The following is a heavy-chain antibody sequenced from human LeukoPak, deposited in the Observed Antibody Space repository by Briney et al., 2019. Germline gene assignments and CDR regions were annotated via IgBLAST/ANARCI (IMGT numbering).Heavy chain of an antibody. V-gene: IGHV3-74*01. J-gene: IGHJ4*02. CDR1: GFTFSSYW. CDR2: INSDGSST. CDR3: ARGPSGSGSIDS. D-gene: IGHD3-10*01. Sequence: GGSLRLSCAASGFTFSSYWMHWVRQAPGKGLVWVPRINSDGSSTNYADFVQCRFTISRDNTKNTPNLQATSRRAEDTAGYYCARGPSGSGSIDSCGQGTLGTASS.